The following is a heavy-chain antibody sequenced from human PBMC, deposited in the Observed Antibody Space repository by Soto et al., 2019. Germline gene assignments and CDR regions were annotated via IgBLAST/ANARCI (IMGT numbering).Heavy chain of an antibody. Sequence: SVKVSCKASGGTFSSYAISWVRQAPGKGLEWMGGIIPIFGTANYAQKFQGRVTITADESTSTAYMELSSLRSEDTAVYYCANVGYCSSTSCPNTNWFDPWGQGTLVTVSS. CDR1: GGTFSSYA. D-gene: IGHD2-2*01. CDR3: ANVGYCSSTSCPNTNWFDP. J-gene: IGHJ5*02. V-gene: IGHV1-69*13. CDR2: IIPIFGTA.